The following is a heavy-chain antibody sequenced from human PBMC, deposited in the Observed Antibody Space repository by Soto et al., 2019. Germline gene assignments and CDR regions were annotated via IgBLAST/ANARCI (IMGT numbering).Heavy chain of an antibody. D-gene: IGHD1-7*01. Sequence: PGGSLRLSYAASGFTFDDYGMSWVRQAPGKGLEWVSGINWNGGSTGYADSVKGRFTISRDNAKNSLYLQMNSLRAEDTALYHCARRSSNWNYLNYYMDVWGKGTTVTVSS. J-gene: IGHJ6*03. CDR2: INWNGGST. V-gene: IGHV3-20*01. CDR1: GFTFDDYG. CDR3: ARRSSNWNYLNYYMDV.